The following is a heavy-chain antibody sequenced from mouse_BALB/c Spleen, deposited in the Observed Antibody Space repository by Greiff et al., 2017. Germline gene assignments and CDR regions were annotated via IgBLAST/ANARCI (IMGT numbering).Heavy chain of an antibody. CDR2: IDPENGDT. D-gene: IGHD2-2*01. CDR3: ARGVWLRQYFDV. V-gene: IGHV14-4*02. Sequence: EVQLQQSGAELVRPGASVKLSCTASGFNIKDYYMHWVKQRPEQGLEWIGWIDPENGDTEYAPKFQGKATMTADTSSNTAYLQLSSLTSEDSAVYYCARGVWLRQYFDVWGAGTTVTVAS. J-gene: IGHJ1*01. CDR1: GFNIKDYY.